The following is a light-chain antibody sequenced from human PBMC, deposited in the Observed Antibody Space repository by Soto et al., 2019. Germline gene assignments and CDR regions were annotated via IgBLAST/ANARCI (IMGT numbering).Light chain of an antibody. Sequence: DIHMTQSPSPLAASVGDRVTIPCRASKSLTIWLAWYQQKPGKAPNLLIYKTSSLESGVPSRFSGSGSGTEFTLTISSLQPDDFATYYCQHWTDYSWTFGQGTKVEVK. CDR3: QHWTDYSWT. V-gene: IGKV1-5*03. CDR1: KSLTIW. J-gene: IGKJ1*01. CDR2: KTS.